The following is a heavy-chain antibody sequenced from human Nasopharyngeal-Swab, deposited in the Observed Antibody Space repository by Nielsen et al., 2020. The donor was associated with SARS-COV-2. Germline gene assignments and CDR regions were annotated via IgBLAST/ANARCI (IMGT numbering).Heavy chain of an antibody. CDR1: GFTFSSYA. CDR3: AKDIAAYIRGNWFDP. J-gene: IGHJ5*02. D-gene: IGHD6-6*01. V-gene: IGHV3-23*01. Sequence: GGSLRLSCAASGFTFSSYAMSWVRQAPGKGLEWVSAISGSGGSTYYADSVKGRFTISRDNSKNTLYLQMNSLRAEDTAVYYCAKDIAAYIRGNWFDPWGQGTLVTVSS. CDR2: ISGSGGST.